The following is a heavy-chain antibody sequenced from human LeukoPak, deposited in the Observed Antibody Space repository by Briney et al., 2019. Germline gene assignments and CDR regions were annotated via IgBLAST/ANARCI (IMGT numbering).Heavy chain of an antibody. CDR1: GFTFSNYA. V-gene: IGHV3-23*01. Sequence: PGGSLRLSCAASGFTFSNYAMSWVRQAPGKGLEWVSAIGGSGGSTYYADSVRGRFTISRDNSKNTLYLQMNTLRAEDTAVYYCAKDEYCSSTSCSSAAFDYWGQGTLVTVSS. CDR3: AKDEYCSSTSCSSAAFDY. CDR2: IGGSGGST. D-gene: IGHD2-2*01. J-gene: IGHJ4*02.